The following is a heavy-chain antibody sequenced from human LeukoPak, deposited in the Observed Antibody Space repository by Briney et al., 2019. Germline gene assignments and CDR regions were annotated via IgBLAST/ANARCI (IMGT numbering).Heavy chain of an antibody. J-gene: IGHJ5*02. Sequence: GGSLRLSCAASGFTFNNYAMNWVRQAPGKGLEWVSVISGSGGTTYYADSVKGRFTISRDNSKNTLYLQINSLRAEDTAVYYCAKDPVVVTAGNNWFDPWGQGTLVTVSS. D-gene: IGHD2-21*02. CDR2: ISGSGGTT. CDR3: AKDPVVVTAGNNWFDP. CDR1: GFTFNNYA. V-gene: IGHV3-23*01.